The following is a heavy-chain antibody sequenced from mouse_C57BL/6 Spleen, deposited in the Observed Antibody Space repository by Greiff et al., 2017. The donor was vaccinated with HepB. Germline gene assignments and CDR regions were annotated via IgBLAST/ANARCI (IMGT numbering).Heavy chain of an antibody. J-gene: IGHJ2*01. Sequence: DVMLVESGGGLVQPKGSLKLSCAASGFSFNTYAMNWVRQAPGKGLEWVARIRSKSNNYATYYADSVKDRFTISRDDSESMLYLQMNNLKTEDTAMYYCVRQGGNWLDYWGQGTTLTVSS. V-gene: IGHV10-1*01. CDR1: GFSFNTYA. D-gene: IGHD2-1*01. CDR2: IRSKSNNYAT. CDR3: VRQGGNWLDY.